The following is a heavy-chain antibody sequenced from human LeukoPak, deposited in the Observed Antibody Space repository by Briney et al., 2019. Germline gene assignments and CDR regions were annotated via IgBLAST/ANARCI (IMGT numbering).Heavy chain of an antibody. Sequence: EGSLRLSCAASGFTFSDYYMSWIRQAPGKGLEWVSYISSSGSITYYADSVKDRFTISRDNAKNSLYLQMNSLRAEDMAVYYCARESSGSYYNPQGYMDVWGKGTTVTVSS. V-gene: IGHV3-11*01. J-gene: IGHJ6*03. D-gene: IGHD3-10*01. CDR2: ISSSGSIT. CDR3: ARESSGSYYNPQGYMDV. CDR1: GFTFSDYY.